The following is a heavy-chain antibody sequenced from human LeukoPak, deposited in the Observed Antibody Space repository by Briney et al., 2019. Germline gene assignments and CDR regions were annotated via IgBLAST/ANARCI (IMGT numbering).Heavy chain of an antibody. V-gene: IGHV1-69*05. J-gene: IGHJ4*02. Sequence: SVKVSCKASGGTFISYAISWVRQAPGQGLEWMGRIIPIFGTANYAQKFQGRVTITTDESTSTAYMELSSLRSEDTAVYYCARCGSSSTSCSPAYWGQGTLVTVSS. D-gene: IGHD2-2*01. CDR1: GGTFISYA. CDR2: IIPIFGTA. CDR3: ARCGSSSTSCSPAY.